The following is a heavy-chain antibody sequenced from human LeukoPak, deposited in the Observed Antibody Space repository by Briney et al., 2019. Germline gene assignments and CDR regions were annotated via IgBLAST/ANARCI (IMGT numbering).Heavy chain of an antibody. Sequence: SQTLSLTCVISGDNVSSNSAAWHWIRQSPSGGLEWRGRTYYRSKWFFDYAVSMKSRLTINSDTSQSHFSLQLRSVTPEDTAVYYCARGDYDTSGGGFDIWGQGTLVTVSS. D-gene: IGHD3-22*01. CDR1: GDNVSSNSAA. CDR2: TYYRSKWFF. J-gene: IGHJ3*02. CDR3: ARGDYDTSGGGFDI. V-gene: IGHV6-1*01.